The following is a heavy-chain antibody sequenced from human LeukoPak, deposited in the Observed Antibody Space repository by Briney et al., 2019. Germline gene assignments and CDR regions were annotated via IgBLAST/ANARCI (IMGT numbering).Heavy chain of an antibody. CDR2: IYTSGST. CDR3: ARESYGAYADWIDP. Sequence: PSETLSLTRTVSGGSISSYYWSWMRQPAGKGLEWIGRIYTSGSTNYNPSLKSRVTMSVDTSKNQFSLKLSSVTAAVTAVYYCARESYGAYADWIDPWGQGTLVTVSS. D-gene: IGHD4-17*01. V-gene: IGHV4-4*07. J-gene: IGHJ5*01. CDR1: GGSISSYY.